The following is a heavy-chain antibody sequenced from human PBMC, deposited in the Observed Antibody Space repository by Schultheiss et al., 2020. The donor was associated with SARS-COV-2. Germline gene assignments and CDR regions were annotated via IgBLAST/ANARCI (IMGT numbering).Heavy chain of an antibody. J-gene: IGHJ2*01. CDR2: IDSDDDK. V-gene: IGHV2-70*12. Sequence: SGPTLVKPTQTLTLTCTFSGFSLTTNDMRVSWIRQPPGKALEWLARIDSDDDKFYTTSLKTRLTISKDTSRSQVVLTMTNMDPVDTATYFCAHSPYYYGSGSQYRGWYFDLWGRGTLVTVSS. D-gene: IGHD3-10*01. CDR1: GFSLTTNDMR. CDR3: AHSPYYYGSGSQYRGWYFDL.